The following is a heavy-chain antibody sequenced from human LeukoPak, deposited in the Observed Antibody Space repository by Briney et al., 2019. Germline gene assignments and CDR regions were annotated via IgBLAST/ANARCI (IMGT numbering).Heavy chain of an antibody. D-gene: IGHD2-15*01. CDR2: IKSKTDGGTT. CDR1: GFTSSNAW. CDR3: TTAAFVSVLDY. V-gene: IGHV3-15*01. J-gene: IGHJ4*02. Sequence: KPGGSLRLSCAASGFTSSNAWMSWVRQAPGKGLEWVGRIKSKTDGGTTDYAAPVKGRFTISRDDSKNTVYLQMNSLKTEDTAVYYCTTAAFVSVLDYWGQGTLVTVSS.